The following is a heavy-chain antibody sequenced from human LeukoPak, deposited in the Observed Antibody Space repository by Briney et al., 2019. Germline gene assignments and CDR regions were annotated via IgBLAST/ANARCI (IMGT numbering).Heavy chain of an antibody. CDR3: AKPPYYYDSSGYHTSPAEYFQH. Sequence: GGSLRLSCAASGFTFSQYSMNWVRQAPGKGLEWVSVIYSNGNTYYADSVKGRFTISIDNSKNTLYLQMNSLRAEDTAVYYCAKPPYYYDSSGYHTSPAEYFQHWGQGTLVTVSS. J-gene: IGHJ1*01. V-gene: IGHV3-NL1*01. CDR2: IYSNGNT. D-gene: IGHD3-22*01. CDR1: GFTFSQYS.